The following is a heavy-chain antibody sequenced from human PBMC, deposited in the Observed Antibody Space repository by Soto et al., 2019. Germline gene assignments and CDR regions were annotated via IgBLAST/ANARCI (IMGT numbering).Heavy chain of an antibody. CDR3: VIYADSGWHFNP. D-gene: IGHD4-17*01. Sequence: QGHLQQGGAGLLKPSETLSLTCAVYGGSFSDYYWSWVRQPPGKGLEWIAEINYSGSTRYNPSLMSRATISSDTSKNQVSLNLSSVTAADTAVYYCVIYADSGWHFNPWGRGTLVTVSS. J-gene: IGHJ2*01. V-gene: IGHV4-34*01. CDR1: GGSFSDYY. CDR2: INYSGST.